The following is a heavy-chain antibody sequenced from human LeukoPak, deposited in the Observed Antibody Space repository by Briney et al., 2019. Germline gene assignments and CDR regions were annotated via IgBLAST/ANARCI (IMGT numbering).Heavy chain of an antibody. V-gene: IGHV5-51*01. CDR2: IYPGDSDT. CDR3: ARLRGRVSELEFTPYYYYMDV. J-gene: IGHJ6*03. Sequence: GESLKISCKGSGYSFTSYWIGWVRQMPGKVLEWMGIIYPGDSDTRYSPSFQGQVTISADKSISTAYLQWSSLKASDTAMYYCARLRGRVSELEFTPYYYYMDVWGKGTTVTVSS. CDR1: GYSFTSYW. D-gene: IGHD1-1*01.